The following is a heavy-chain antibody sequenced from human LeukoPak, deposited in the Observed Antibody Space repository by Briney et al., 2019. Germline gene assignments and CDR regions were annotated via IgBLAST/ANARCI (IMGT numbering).Heavy chain of an antibody. V-gene: IGHV4-39*01. Sequence: SETLSLTCTVSGGSISSSSYYWGWIRQPPGKGLEWIGSIYYSGSPYYNPSLKSRVTISVDTSKNQFSLKLSSVTAADTAVYYCARRAFGGVIVFDYWGQGTLVTVSS. D-gene: IGHD3-16*02. CDR1: GGSISSSSYY. J-gene: IGHJ4*02. CDR2: IYYSGSP. CDR3: ARRAFGGVIVFDY.